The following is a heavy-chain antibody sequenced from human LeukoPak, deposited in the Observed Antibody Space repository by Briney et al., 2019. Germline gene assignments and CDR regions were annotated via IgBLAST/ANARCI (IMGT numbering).Heavy chain of an antibody. CDR1: GYPFSGYY. V-gene: IGHV1-2*02. D-gene: IGHD3-10*01. CDR3: ARDQGPSDFDY. CDR2: INPNSGGT. J-gene: IGHJ4*02. Sequence: ASVKVSCKASGYPFSGYYMHWVRQAPGQGLEWMGWINPNSGGTNYAQKFQGRVSMTRDTSISTAYMEVSRLTSDDTAVYYCARDQGPSDFDYWGQGTLVTVSS.